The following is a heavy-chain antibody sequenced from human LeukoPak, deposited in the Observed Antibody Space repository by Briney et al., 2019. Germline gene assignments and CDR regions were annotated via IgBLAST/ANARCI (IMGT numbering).Heavy chain of an antibody. V-gene: IGHV3-53*01. Sequence: GGSLRLSCAASGFTVSSNYMSWVRQAPGKGLEWVSVIYSGGSTYYADSVKGRFTISRDNSKNTLYLQMNSLRAEDTAVYYCARDGNYYDSSDPTDWGQGTLVTVSS. CDR1: GFTVSSNY. CDR3: ARDGNYYDSSDPTD. CDR2: IYSGGST. D-gene: IGHD3-22*01. J-gene: IGHJ4*02.